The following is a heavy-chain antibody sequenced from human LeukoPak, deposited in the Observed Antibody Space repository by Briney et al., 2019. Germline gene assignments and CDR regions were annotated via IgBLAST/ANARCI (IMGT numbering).Heavy chain of an antibody. CDR1: GGSISSSNW. CDR2: IYHSGST. J-gene: IGHJ3*02. D-gene: IGHD3-22*01. V-gene: IGHV4-4*02. Sequence: PSETLSLTCAVSGGSISSSNWWSWVRQPPGKGLEWIGEIYHSGSTNYNPSLKSRVTISVDKSKNQFSLKLSSVTAADTAVYYYARESPLGLDYDSQRDAFDIWGQGTMVTVSS. CDR3: ARESPLGLDYDSQRDAFDI.